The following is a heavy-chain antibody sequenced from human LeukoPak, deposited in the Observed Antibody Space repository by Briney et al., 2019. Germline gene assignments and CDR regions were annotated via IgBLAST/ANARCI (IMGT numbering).Heavy chain of an antibody. Sequence: PSETLSLTCAVYGGSFSGYYWSWIRQPPGKGLEWIGEINHSGSTNYNPSLKSRVTISVDTSKNQFSLKLSSVTAADTAVYYCARPRVFGVVTRDAFDIWGQGTMVTVSS. CDR3: ARPRVFGVVTRDAFDI. J-gene: IGHJ3*02. CDR2: INHSGST. D-gene: IGHD3-3*01. CDR1: GGSFSGYY. V-gene: IGHV4-34*01.